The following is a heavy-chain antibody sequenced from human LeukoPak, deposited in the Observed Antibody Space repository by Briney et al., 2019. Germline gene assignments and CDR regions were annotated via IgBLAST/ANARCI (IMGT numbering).Heavy chain of an antibody. CDR3: ARGYRSDWHGELGY. CDR1: GVSISSSSYY. Sequence: PSETLSLTCTVSGVSISSSSYYWGWIRQPPGKGLEWIGTIYYSGSTYYNPSLKSRLTMSVDTSKNQFSLNLTSVTAADTAVYYCARGYRSDWHGELGYWGQGTLVTVSS. V-gene: IGHV4-39*07. J-gene: IGHJ4*02. D-gene: IGHD6-19*01. CDR2: IYYSGST.